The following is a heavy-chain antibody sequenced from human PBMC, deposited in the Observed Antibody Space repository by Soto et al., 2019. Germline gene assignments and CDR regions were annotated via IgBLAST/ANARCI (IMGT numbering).Heavy chain of an antibody. CDR3: AKDRFGRSDYFDY. CDR2: ISYDGSNK. D-gene: IGHD3-10*01. J-gene: IGHJ4*02. Sequence: GGALRLSCAASGFTFSSYGMHWVRQAPGKGLEWVAVISYDGSNKYYADSVKGRFTISRDNSKNTLYLQMNSLRAEDTAVYYCAKDRFGRSDYFDYWGQGTLVTVSS. CDR1: GFTFSSYG. V-gene: IGHV3-30*18.